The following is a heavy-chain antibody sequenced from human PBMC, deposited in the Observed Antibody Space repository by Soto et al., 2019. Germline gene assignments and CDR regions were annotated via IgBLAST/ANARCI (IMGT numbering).Heavy chain of an antibody. CDR1: GYTFTNSG. J-gene: IGHJ6*02. CDR2: ISAKNGNP. D-gene: IGHD3-16*02. V-gene: IGHV1-18*01. Sequence: QAHLVQSGAEVKKPGASVRVSCKTSGYTFTNSGITWVRQAPGQGLEWMGWISAKNGNPNYAQNLQGRVTMTIDTSTTTAYMELRSLRSDDTAVYYCAKGSFYDASNSFDTPGMYYRYFGLDVWGQGTTVTVSS. CDR3: AKGSFYDASNSFDTPGMYYRYFGLDV.